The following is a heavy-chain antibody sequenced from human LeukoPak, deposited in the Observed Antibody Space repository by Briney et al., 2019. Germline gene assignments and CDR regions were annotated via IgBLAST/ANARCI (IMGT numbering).Heavy chain of an antibody. V-gene: IGHV5-51*01. CDR2: IYPGDSDT. Sequence: GESLKITCKGSGYSFTSYWIGWVRQMPGKGLEWMGIIYPGDSDTRYSPSFQGQVTISADKSISTAYLQRSSLKASDTALYYCAKFDRYEAFDIWGQGTMVTVSS. J-gene: IGHJ3*02. CDR3: AKFDRYEAFDI. CDR1: GYSFTSYW.